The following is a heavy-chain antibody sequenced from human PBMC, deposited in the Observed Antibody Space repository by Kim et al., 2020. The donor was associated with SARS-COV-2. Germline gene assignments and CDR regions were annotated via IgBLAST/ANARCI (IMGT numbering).Heavy chain of an antibody. J-gene: IGHJ4*02. Sequence: YYNPSLKSRVTISVDTSKNQFSLKLSSVTAADTAVYYCASYSSSWYYFDYWGQGTLVTVSS. CDR3: ASYSSSWYYFDY. V-gene: IGHV4-39*01. D-gene: IGHD6-13*01.